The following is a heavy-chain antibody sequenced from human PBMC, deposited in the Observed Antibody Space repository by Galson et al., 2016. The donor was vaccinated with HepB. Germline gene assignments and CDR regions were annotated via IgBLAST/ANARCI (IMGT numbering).Heavy chain of an antibody. D-gene: IGHD3-16*01. CDR1: GFMFSTYW. CDR3: ATVSGPLDY. Sequence: SLRLSCAASGFMFSTYWMTWVRQAPGKGLEWVANINQDGSEKYHVDSVKGRFPISKDNGKNSLFLQMNSLRAEDTAFYYCATVSGPLDYWGQGTLVTVSS. J-gene: IGHJ4*02. V-gene: IGHV3-7*01. CDR2: INQDGSEK.